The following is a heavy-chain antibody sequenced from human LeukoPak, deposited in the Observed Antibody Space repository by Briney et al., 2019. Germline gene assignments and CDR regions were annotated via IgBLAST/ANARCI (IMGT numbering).Heavy chain of an antibody. J-gene: IGHJ4*02. CDR2: INSDGSST. D-gene: IGHD6-19*01. V-gene: IGHV3-74*01. Sequence: GGSLRLSCAASGFTFSSYWMHWVRQAPGKGLVWVSRINSDGSSTSYADSVKGRFTISRDNAKNTLYLQMNSLRAEDTAVYYCASPPSSGWYNYFDYWGQGTLVTVSS. CDR3: ASPPSSGWYNYFDY. CDR1: GFTFSSYW.